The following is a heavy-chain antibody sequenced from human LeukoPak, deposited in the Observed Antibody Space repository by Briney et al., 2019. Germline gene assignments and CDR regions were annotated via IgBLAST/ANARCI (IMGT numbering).Heavy chain of an antibody. CDR2: IYNSGTT. V-gene: IGHV4-4*07. CDR1: GGSIGSYY. Sequence: NPSETLSLTCTVSGGSIGSYYWSWMRQFAGNGLEWIGRIYNSGTTHYNPSLKSRVTISVDTSKSQTSLKLTSVTAADTAVYYCASDGGRSNLAVLWGQGTLVTVSS. CDR3: ASDGGRSNLAVL. D-gene: IGHD6-19*01. J-gene: IGHJ4*02.